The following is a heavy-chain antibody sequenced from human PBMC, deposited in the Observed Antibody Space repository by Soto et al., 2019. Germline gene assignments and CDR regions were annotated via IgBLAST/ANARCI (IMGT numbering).Heavy chain of an antibody. CDR3: ARGVRYYSSEKPANSDY. CDR2: ISVSSTYA. CDR1: GFTFSDYY. Sequence: QVQLLESGGGLVKPGGSLRLSCAASGFTFSDYYMSWIRQAPGKGLECVAYISVSSTYANYADSVEGRFTISRDNAENSLFLQMNSLRADDTAVYYCARGVRYYSSEKPANSDYWGQGALVTVSS. J-gene: IGHJ4*02. D-gene: IGHD3-10*01. V-gene: IGHV3-11*05.